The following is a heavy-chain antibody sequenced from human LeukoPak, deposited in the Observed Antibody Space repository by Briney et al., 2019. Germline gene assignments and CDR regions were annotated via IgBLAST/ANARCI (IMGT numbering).Heavy chain of an antibody. V-gene: IGHV3-23*01. D-gene: IGHD2-21*02. Sequence: PGGSLRLSCAASGFTFSSYAMSWVRQAPGKGLEWVSAISGSGGSTSYADSVKGRFTISRDNSKNTLYLQMNSLRAEDTAVYYCAKDLSQGVVTAALDYWGQGTLVTVSS. CDR3: AKDLSQGVVTAALDY. CDR1: GFTFSSYA. J-gene: IGHJ4*02. CDR2: ISGSGGST.